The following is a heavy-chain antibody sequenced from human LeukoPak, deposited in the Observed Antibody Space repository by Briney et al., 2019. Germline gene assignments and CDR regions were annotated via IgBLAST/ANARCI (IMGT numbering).Heavy chain of an antibody. J-gene: IGHJ4*02. Sequence: GGSLRLSCAASGFTFSSYGMHWVRQAPGKGLEWVAVIWYDGSNKYYADSVKGRFTISRDNSKNTLYLQMNSLRADDTAVYYCARDPAAAGTSGFDYWGQGTLVTVSS. CDR1: GFTFSSYG. D-gene: IGHD6-13*01. CDR2: IWYDGSNK. CDR3: ARDPAAAGTSGFDY. V-gene: IGHV3-33*01.